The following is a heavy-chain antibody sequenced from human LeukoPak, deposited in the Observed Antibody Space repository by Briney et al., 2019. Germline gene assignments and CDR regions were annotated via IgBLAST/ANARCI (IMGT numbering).Heavy chain of an antibody. Sequence: GGSLRLSCAASGFAFSSYAMSWVRQAPGKGLEWVSAISGSGGSTYYADSVKGRFTISRDNAKNSLYLQMNSLRAEDTAVYYCARADWDTAMIDYWGQGTLVTVSS. CDR1: GFAFSSYA. CDR2: ISGSGGST. D-gene: IGHD5-18*01. V-gene: IGHV3-23*01. CDR3: ARADWDTAMIDY. J-gene: IGHJ4*02.